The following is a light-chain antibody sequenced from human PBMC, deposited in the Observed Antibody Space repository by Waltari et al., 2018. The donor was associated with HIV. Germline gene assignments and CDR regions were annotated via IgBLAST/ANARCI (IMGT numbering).Light chain of an antibody. Sequence: DIVMTQSPDSLAVSLGARATLNCNSSQSVLYSSNNKNYLAWYQQKPGQPPKLLIYWASTRESGVPDRFSGSGSGTDFTLTISSLQAEDVAVYYCQQYYSTPLTFGGGTKVEIK. CDR1: QSVLYSSNNKNY. J-gene: IGKJ4*01. CDR2: WAS. V-gene: IGKV4-1*01. CDR3: QQYYSTPLT.